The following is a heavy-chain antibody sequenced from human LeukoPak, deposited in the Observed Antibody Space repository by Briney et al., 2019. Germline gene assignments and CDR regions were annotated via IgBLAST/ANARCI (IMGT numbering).Heavy chain of an antibody. CDR1: GGSISSSDYY. J-gene: IGHJ5*02. CDR3: ARVEQWLVIP. Sequence: PSETLSLTCTVSGGSISSSDYYWSWIRQPPGKGLEWIGYIYYSGSTYYNPSLKSRVTISADTSKNQFSLKLSSVTAADTAVYYCARVEQWLVIPWGQGTLVTVPS. V-gene: IGHV4-30-4*01. CDR2: IYYSGST. D-gene: IGHD6-19*01.